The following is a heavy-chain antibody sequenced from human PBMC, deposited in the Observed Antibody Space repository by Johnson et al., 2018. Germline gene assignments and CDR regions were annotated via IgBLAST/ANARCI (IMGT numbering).Heavy chain of an antibody. V-gene: IGHV3-30*03. Sequence: QVRLQESGGGVVQPGRSLRLSCADSGVTSSSFDMHWVRQAPGKGLEWVAVISYDGRSKYYADSVKGRFTISRDNARDSLYLQVNSLRVEDTAVYYRVRDGAVGYGGGWIRYFQHWGQGTLVTVSS. CDR1: GVTSSSFD. D-gene: IGHD2-15*01. CDR2: ISYDGRSK. CDR3: VRDGAVGYGGGWIRYFQH. J-gene: IGHJ1*01.